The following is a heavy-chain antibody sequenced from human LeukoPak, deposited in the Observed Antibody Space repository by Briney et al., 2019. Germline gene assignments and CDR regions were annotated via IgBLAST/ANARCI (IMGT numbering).Heavy chain of an antibody. CDR1: GFTFSSDG. CDR3: AKVEDSSGWVEY. V-gene: IGHV3-30*18. J-gene: IGHJ4*02. Sequence: PGRSLRVSCAASGFTFSSDGMHWVRQAPGKGLEWVAVISYDGSNKYYADSVKGRFTISRDNSKNTLYLQMNSLRAEDTAVYYCAKVEDSSGWVEYWGQGTLVTVSS. D-gene: IGHD6-19*01. CDR2: ISYDGSNK.